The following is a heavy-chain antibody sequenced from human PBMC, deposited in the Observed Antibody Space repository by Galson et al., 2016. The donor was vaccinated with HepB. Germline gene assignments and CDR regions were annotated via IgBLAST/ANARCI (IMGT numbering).Heavy chain of an antibody. V-gene: IGHV3-53*01. CDR2: IYSGGST. CDR3: ATGVGELSFDI. J-gene: IGHJ3*02. Sequence: SLRLSCAASGFTVSSNYMSWVRQAPGKGLEWVSVIYSGGSTNYADSVKGRFTISRDSSKNTLYLQMNSLRAEDTAVYYCATGVGELSFDIWGQGTMVTVSS. D-gene: IGHD3-16*01. CDR1: GFTVSSNY.